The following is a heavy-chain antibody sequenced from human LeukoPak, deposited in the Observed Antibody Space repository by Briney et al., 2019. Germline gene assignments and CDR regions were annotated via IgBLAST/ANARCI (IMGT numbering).Heavy chain of an antibody. CDR2: ISSNGGST. J-gene: IGHJ4*02. Sequence: GGSLRLSCAASGFTFSSYAMHWVRQAPGEGLEYVSAISSNGGSTYYANSVKGRFTISRDNSKNTLYLQMGSLRAEDMAVYYCARGSSSDYWGQGTLVTVSS. D-gene: IGHD6-6*01. V-gene: IGHV3-64*01. CDR3: ARGSSSDY. CDR1: GFTFSSYA.